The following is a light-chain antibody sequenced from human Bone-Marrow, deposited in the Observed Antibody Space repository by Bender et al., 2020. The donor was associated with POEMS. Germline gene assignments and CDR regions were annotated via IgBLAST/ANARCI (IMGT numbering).Light chain of an antibody. CDR3: ISRDSSGNHLGV. J-gene: IGLJ3*02. CDR2: GKN. V-gene: IGLV3-19*01. Sequence: SSELTQDPAVSVALGQTVRITCQGDSLRSYYASWYRQKPGQAPILVIYGKNNRPSGISDRFSGSRSGNTASLTITGAQAEDEAAYYCISRDSSGNHLGVFGGGTKLTVL. CDR1: SLRSYY.